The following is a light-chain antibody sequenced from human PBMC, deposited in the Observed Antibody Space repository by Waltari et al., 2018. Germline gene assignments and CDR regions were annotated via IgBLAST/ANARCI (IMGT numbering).Light chain of an antibody. CDR2: EVS. V-gene: IGLV2-8*01. J-gene: IGLJ3*02. CDR1: SSDVGAYNY. Sequence: QSALTQPPSASGSPGKSVTISCTGTSSDVGAYNYVSWYQQYPGKAPKHVIYEVSKRAQGVPLRCSGSKTFNTASLSVSGRQGDDEADYYSNSYAGSDAFAVFGGGTNLTVL. CDR3: NSYAGSDAFAV.